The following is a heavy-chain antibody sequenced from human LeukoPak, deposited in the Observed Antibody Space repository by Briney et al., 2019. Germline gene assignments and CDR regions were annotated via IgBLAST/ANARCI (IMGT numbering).Heavy chain of an antibody. Sequence: ASVKVSCKASGYTFTSYGISWVRQAPGQGLEWMGWISAYNGNTNYAQKLQGRVTMTADTSTSTACMELRSLRSDDTAVYYCARDGQWLVPDYWGQGTLVTVYS. CDR2: ISAYNGNT. V-gene: IGHV1-18*04. CDR1: GYTFTSYG. CDR3: ARDGQWLVPDY. J-gene: IGHJ4*02. D-gene: IGHD6-19*01.